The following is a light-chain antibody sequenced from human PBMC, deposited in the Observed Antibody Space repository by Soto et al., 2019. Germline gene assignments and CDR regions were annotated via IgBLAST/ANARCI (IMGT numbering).Light chain of an antibody. CDR3: CSYAGGVTSVV. Sequence: QSALTQPASVSGSPGQSITISCTGTSSDVGNYDLVSWYQQHPGKGPKFIIYEVTKRPSGVSNRFSGSKSGDTASLTIAGLQAEDVAVYYCCSYAGGVTSVVFGGGTKLTVL. CDR2: EVT. J-gene: IGLJ3*02. V-gene: IGLV2-23*02. CDR1: SSDVGNYDL.